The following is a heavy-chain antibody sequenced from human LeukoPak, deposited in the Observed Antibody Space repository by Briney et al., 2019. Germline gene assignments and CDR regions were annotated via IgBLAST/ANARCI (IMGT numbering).Heavy chain of an antibody. Sequence: GGSLRLSCGASGFTFSSYWMNWIRQAPGKGLECVASIKEDGSEKYYVDSVKDRFTISRDNAKNSVYLQMNSLRAEDTALYYCVKGVGRGWFDAWGQGILVSVSS. CDR1: GFTFSSYW. CDR2: IKEDGSEK. V-gene: IGHV3-7*01. CDR3: VKGVGRGWFDA. D-gene: IGHD3-10*01. J-gene: IGHJ5*02.